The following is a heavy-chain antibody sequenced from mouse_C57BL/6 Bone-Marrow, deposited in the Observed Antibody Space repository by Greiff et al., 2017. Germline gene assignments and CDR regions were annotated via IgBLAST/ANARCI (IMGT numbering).Heavy chain of an antibody. V-gene: IGHV1-50*01. CDR3: ARGEELTEYFDY. J-gene: IGHJ2*01. CDR1: GYTFTSYW. CDR2: IDPADSYT. D-gene: IGHD4-1*01. Sequence: QVQLQQPGAELVKPGASVKLSCKASGYTFTSYWMQWVKQRPGQGLEWIGDIDPADSYTNYNQKFKGKATLTVDTSSSTAYMQLSSLTSEDSAVCYSARGEELTEYFDYWGQGTTLTVSS.